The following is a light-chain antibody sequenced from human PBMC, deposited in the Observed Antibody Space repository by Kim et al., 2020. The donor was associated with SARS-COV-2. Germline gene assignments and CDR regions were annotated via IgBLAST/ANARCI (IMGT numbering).Light chain of an antibody. Sequence: SYELTQPPSMSVSPGQTARITCPGDALPKQYAYWYQQKPGQAPLLVIYKDNERPSGIPERFSGSSSGTTVTLTIRGVQAEDEADYFCQSGDFTDTVFGGG. CDR2: KDN. CDR1: ALPKQY. J-gene: IGLJ2*01. V-gene: IGLV3-25*03. CDR3: QSGDFTDTV.